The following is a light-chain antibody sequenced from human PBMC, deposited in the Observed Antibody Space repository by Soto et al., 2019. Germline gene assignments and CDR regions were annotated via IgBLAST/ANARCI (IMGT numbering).Light chain of an antibody. V-gene: IGKV3-20*01. CDR3: QQYSSSPPGFT. CDR2: GAS. Sequence: EIVLTQSPGTLSLFPGERATLSCRASQSVSRTYFAWYRQTPGQPPSLLIYGASNRATGVPDRFSGNGSGTDFTLTISRLEPEDFAVYYCQQYSSSPPGFTFGPGTTVNIK. CDR1: QSVSRTY. J-gene: IGKJ3*01.